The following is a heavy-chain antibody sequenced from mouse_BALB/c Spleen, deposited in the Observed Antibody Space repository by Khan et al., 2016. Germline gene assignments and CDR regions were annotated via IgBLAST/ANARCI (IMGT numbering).Heavy chain of an antibody. V-gene: IGHV3-2*02. J-gene: IGHJ3*01. D-gene: IGHD4-1*01. Sequence: EVQLQESGPGLVKPSQSLSLTCTVTGYSITSDSAWNWIRQFPGNKLEWMGYISYSGSTSYNPSLNSRISITRDTSKNQFFLQLNSVTTEDTATXYCSITWDEEDYWGQGTLVTVSA. CDR3: SITWDEEDY. CDR2: ISYSGST. CDR1: GYSITSDSA.